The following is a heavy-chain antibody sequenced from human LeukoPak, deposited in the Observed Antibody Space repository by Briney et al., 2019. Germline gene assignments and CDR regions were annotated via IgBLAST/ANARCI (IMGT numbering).Heavy chain of an antibody. CDR2: INPSGGST. CDR3: ARDAYGDYYEVID. J-gene: IGHJ4*02. D-gene: IGHD4-17*01. CDR1: GYTFTGYY. Sequence: ASVKVSCKASGYTFTGYYMHWVRQAPGQGLEWMGIINPSGGSTSYAQKFQGRVTMTRDMSTSTVYMELSSLRSEDTAVYYCARDAYGDYYEVIDWGQGTLVTVSS. V-gene: IGHV1-46*01.